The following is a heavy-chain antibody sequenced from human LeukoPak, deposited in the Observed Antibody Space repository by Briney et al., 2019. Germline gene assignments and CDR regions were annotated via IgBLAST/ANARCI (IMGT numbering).Heavy chain of an antibody. CDR3: AKDLQVGDTYYFDY. D-gene: IGHD3-16*01. CDR2: ISGSGGST. Sequence: GGSLRLSCAASGFTFSSYAMSGVRQAPGKGLEWVSAISGSGGSTYYADSVKGRFTISRDNSKNTLYLQMNSLRAEDTAVYYCAKDLQVGDTYYFDYWGQGTLVTVSS. J-gene: IGHJ4*02. CDR1: GFTFSSYA. V-gene: IGHV3-23*01.